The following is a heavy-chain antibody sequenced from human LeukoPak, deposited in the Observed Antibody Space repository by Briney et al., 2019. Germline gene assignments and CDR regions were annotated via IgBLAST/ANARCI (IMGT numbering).Heavy chain of an antibody. V-gene: IGHV3-23*01. CDR3: AKGITGTGSYSVADH. CDR2: ISESGGST. D-gene: IGHD1-26*01. J-gene: IGHJ4*02. CDR1: GFTFRSYA. Sequence: PGGSLRLSCAASGFTFRSYAMNWVRQAQGKGLEWVSAISESGGSTFYADSVKGRFTISRDNSKNTLYLQMNSLRAEDTAVYYCAKGITGTGSYSVADHWGQGILVTVSS.